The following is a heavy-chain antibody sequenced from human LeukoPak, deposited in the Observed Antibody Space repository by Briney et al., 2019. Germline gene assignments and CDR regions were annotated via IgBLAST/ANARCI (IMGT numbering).Heavy chain of an antibody. Sequence: MPSETLSLTCTVSGGSISSYYWSWIRQPPGKGLEWIGYIYYSGSTNYNPSLKSRVTIPVDTSKNQFSLKLSSVTAADTAVYYCARENPVLIAAAGTHYYYYYMDVWGKGTTVTVSS. CDR2: IYYSGST. CDR1: GGSISSYY. D-gene: IGHD6-13*01. V-gene: IGHV4-59*01. CDR3: ARENPVLIAAAGTHYYYYYMDV. J-gene: IGHJ6*03.